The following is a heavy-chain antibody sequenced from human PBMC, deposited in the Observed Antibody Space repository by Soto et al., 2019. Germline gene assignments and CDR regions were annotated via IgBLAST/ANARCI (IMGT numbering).Heavy chain of an antibody. CDR2: IIPIFGTA. CDR1: GGTFSSYA. Sequence: AASVKVSCNASGGTFSSYAISWVRQAPGQGREWMGGIIPIFGTANYAQKFQGRVTITADESTSTAYMELSSLRSEDTAVYYCARGLGTLLTDDWGQGTLVTVSS. D-gene: IGHD1-26*01. CDR3: ARGLGTLLTDD. J-gene: IGHJ4*02. V-gene: IGHV1-69*13.